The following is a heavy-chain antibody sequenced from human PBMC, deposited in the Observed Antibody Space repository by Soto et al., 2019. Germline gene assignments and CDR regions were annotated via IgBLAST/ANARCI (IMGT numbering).Heavy chain of an antibody. CDR2: ISGSGGST. V-gene: IGHV3-23*01. CDR3: AKTLRRIVGATFDY. D-gene: IGHD1-26*01. J-gene: IGHJ4*02. CDR1: GFTFSSYA. Sequence: VGSLRLSCAASGFTFSSYAMSWVRQAPGKGLEWVSAISGSGGSTYYADSVKGRFTISRDNSKNTLYLQMNSLRAEDTAVYYCAKTLRRIVGATFDYWGQGTLVTVSS.